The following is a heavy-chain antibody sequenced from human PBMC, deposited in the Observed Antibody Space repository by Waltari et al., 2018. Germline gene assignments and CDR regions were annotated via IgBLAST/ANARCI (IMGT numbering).Heavy chain of an antibody. V-gene: IGHV4-59*01. CDR3: AREDESSSWGLDAFDI. CDR2: IYYSGST. Sequence: QVQLQESGPGLVKPSETLSLTCTVSGGSISSYYWSWIRQPPGKGLEWIGYIYYSGSTNDNPSLKSRVTIAVDTSKNQFSLKLSSVTAADTAVYYCAREDESSSWGLDAFDIWGQGTMVTVSS. D-gene: IGHD6-13*01. J-gene: IGHJ3*02. CDR1: GGSISSYY.